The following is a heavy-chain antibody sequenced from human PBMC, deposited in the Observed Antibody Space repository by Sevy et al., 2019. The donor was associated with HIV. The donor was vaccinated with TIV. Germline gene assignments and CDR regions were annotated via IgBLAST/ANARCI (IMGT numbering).Heavy chain of an antibody. CDR2: IHYSGST. D-gene: IGHD6-25*01. CDR3: ARVSWYSSGWLWFDN. V-gene: IGHV4-39*01. CDR1: GGSISTNSYY. Sequence: SETLSLTCTVSGGSISTNSYYWGWIRQPPGKGLAWIATIHYSGSTYYNSSLKSRVTISVDTSKDQFSLKLTSVTAADTSVYYCARVSWYSSGWLWFDNWGQGTLVTVSS. J-gene: IGHJ5*02.